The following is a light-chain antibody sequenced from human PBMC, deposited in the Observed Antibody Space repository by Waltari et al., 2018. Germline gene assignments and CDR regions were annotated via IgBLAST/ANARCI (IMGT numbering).Light chain of an antibody. CDR2: INSDGSH. CDR1: SGHITNV. CDR3: QTGGHGTGV. V-gene: IGLV4-69*01. J-gene: IGLJ3*02. Sequence: QLALTQSPSASASLGASVKLTCTLDSGHITNVVAWHQQHPERGPRYWMKINSDGSHSKGDDIPDRFSGPSSGAERYLTRASVQSDDEADYYCQTGGHGTGVFGGGTKLTVL.